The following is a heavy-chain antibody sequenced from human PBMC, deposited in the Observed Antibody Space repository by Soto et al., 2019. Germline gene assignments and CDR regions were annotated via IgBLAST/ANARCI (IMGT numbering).Heavy chain of an antibody. CDR3: AREKTAGGIRLHN. Sequence: PGGSLRLSCAASGFTFTNYPMHWVRQAPGKGLEWVAVVSHDGINTYYADSVKGRFTISRDNSKNTLYLQLNSLRTEDTAVFYCAREKTAGGIRLHNWGQGTLVTVS. J-gene: IGHJ4*02. D-gene: IGHD3-16*02. CDR1: GFTFTNYP. CDR2: VSHDGINT. V-gene: IGHV3-30-3*01.